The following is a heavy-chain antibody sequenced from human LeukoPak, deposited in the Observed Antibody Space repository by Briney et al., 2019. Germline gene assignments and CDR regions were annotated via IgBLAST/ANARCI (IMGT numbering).Heavy chain of an antibody. CDR1: GYTFTSYG. Sequence: ASVKVSCKASGYTFTSYGISWVRQAPGQGLEWMGWISAYNGNINYAQKLQGRVTMTTDTSTSTAYMELRSLRSDDTAVYYCARDRGRYYGSGSSSYYYYMDVWGKGTTVTISS. D-gene: IGHD3-10*01. CDR2: ISAYNGNI. CDR3: ARDRGRYYGSGSSSYYYYMDV. V-gene: IGHV1-18*01. J-gene: IGHJ6*03.